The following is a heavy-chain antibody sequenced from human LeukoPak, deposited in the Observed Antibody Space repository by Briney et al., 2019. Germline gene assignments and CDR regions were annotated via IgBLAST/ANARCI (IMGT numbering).Heavy chain of an antibody. J-gene: IGHJ4*02. CDR2: IYYSGST. V-gene: IGHV4-59*01. CDR3: AREVDAYGIDY. Sequence: SETLSLTCTVSGGSISSYYWSWIRQPPEKGLEWIGYIYYSGSTNYNPSLKSRVTISVDTSKNQFSLKLSSVTAADTAVYYCAREVDAYGIDYWGQGTLVTVSS. D-gene: IGHD2-15*01. CDR1: GGSISSYY.